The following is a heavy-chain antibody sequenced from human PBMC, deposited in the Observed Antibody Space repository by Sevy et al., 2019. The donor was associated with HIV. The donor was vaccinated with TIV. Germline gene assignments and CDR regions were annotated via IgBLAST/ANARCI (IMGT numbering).Heavy chain of an antibody. J-gene: IGHJ4*02. CDR1: GFTFSKYS. Sequence: GGSLRLSCAASGFTFSKYSMSWVRQPPGKGLEWVSTLSFGCGEINYADSVKGGFTISRDNSKSSEYLQMNNLRPEDTAVYYCAREGCTKPHDYWGQGTLVTVSS. CDR3: AREGCTKPHDY. V-gene: IGHV3-23*01. D-gene: IGHD2-8*01. CDR2: LSFGCGEI.